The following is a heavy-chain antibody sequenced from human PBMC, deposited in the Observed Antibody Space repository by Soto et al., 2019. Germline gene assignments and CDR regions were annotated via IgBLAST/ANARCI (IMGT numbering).Heavy chain of an antibody. CDR1: GWSFSGYY. J-gene: IGHJ5*02. Sequence: QVQLQQWGAGLLKTSETLSLTCAVYGWSFSGYYWSWIRQPPGKGLEWIGEINHSGSTNYNPSLRSRVTISVDTSKNQFSLKMSSVTAADTAVYYCARGSQIGPPWGQGTLVTVSS. V-gene: IGHV4-34*01. D-gene: IGHD2-21*01. CDR3: ARGSQIGPP. CDR2: INHSGST.